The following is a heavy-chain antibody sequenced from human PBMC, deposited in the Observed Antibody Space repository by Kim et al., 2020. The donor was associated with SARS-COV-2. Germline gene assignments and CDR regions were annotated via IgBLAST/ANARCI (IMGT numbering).Heavy chain of an antibody. V-gene: IGHV1-24*01. Sequence: YAQKFQGRVTMTEDTSTDPAYMELSSLRSEDTAVYYCATSGALGPPSWFDPWGQGTLVTVSS. J-gene: IGHJ5*02. CDR3: ATSGALGPPSWFDP. D-gene: IGHD6-25*01.